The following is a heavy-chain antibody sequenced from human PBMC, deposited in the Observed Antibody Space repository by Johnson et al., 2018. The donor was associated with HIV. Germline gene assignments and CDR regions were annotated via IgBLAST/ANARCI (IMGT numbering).Heavy chain of an antibody. Sequence: VQLVESGGGLVKPGGSLRLSCVASGFTFTNAWMSWVRQAPGKGLEWVGRIKSKTDGGTTDYASPVKGIFTISRDDSKTTLSLQMNSLKTEDTAVYYCVRECVYWWCLNAFDIWGQGTMVTVSS. D-gene: IGHD2-8*02. CDR1: GFTFTNAW. CDR3: VRECVYWWCLNAFDI. CDR2: IKSKTDGGTT. V-gene: IGHV3-15*01. J-gene: IGHJ3*02.